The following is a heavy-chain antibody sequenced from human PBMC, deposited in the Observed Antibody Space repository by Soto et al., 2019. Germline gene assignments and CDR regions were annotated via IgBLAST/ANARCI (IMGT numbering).Heavy chain of an antibody. D-gene: IGHD3-9*01. CDR3: AKTPHFDWLLPRFDY. CDR1: GFTFSSYA. J-gene: IGHJ4*02. CDR2: ISGSGGST. V-gene: IGHV3-23*01. Sequence: PGGSLRLSCAASGFTFSSYAMSWVRQAPGKGLEWVSAISGSGGSTYYADSVKGRFTISRDNSKNTLYLQMNSLRAEDTAVYYCAKTPHFDWLLPRFDYWGQGTLVTVSS.